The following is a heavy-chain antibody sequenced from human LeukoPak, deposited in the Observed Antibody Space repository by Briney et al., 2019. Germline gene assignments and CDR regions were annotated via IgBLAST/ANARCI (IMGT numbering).Heavy chain of an antibody. CDR2: ISGGGMT. D-gene: IGHD3-10*01. J-gene: IGHJ4*02. V-gene: IGHV3-53*01. CDR1: GFTVSNSY. CDR3: SRGFGGDLLGYYFDS. Sequence: GGSLRLSCVASGFTVSNSYMTWVRQTPGKGLEWVAFISGGGMTLYADSVKGRFTMSRDYPKDTLHLQMNSLRVTDTAVYYCSRGFGGDLLGYYFDSWGQGTQVTVSS.